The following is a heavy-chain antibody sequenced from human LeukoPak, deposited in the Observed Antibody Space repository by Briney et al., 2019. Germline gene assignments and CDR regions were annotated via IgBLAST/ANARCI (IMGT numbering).Heavy chain of an antibody. Sequence: ASVKVSCKASGGTFSSYAISWVRQAPGQGLEWMGGIIPIFGTANYAQKFQGRVTITADESTSTAYMELSSLRSDDTAVYYCARDDIVDTAMVDYWGQGTLVTVSS. CDR1: GGTFSSYA. J-gene: IGHJ4*02. V-gene: IGHV1-69*13. CDR2: IIPIFGTA. CDR3: ARDDIVDTAMVDY. D-gene: IGHD5-18*01.